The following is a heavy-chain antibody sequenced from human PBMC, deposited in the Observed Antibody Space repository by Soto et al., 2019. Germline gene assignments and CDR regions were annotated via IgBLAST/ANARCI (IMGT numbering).Heavy chain of an antibody. V-gene: IGHV3-23*01. CDR3: AKGWGYGSGTYYKLGCEY. CDR2: TSGSGGST. CDR1: GFTFKSHA. J-gene: IGHJ4*02. Sequence: WGSLRVSCASSGFTFKSHAMTWVRQAPGKGLEWVSTTSGSGGSTYYADSVKGRFTISIDNSQNTVYLQMNSLRAEDTAEYYCAKGWGYGSGTYYKLGCEYWGQGTLVTGSS. D-gene: IGHD3-10*01.